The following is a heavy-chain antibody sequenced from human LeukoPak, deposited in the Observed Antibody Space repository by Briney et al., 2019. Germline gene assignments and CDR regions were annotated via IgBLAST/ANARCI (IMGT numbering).Heavy chain of an antibody. CDR2: INGGSSPI. V-gene: IGHV3-48*01. D-gene: IGHD3-22*01. CDR3: ARSANGDYYDSSGYYYHAFDI. CDR1: GFTFSRDS. J-gene: IGHJ3*02. Sequence: GGSLRLSCAASGFTFSRDSMNWVRQAPGKGLEWVSYINGGSSPIYYADSVRGRFTISRDNAKNSLYLQMNSLRAEDTAVYYCARSANGDYYDSSGYYYHAFDIWGQGTMVTVSS.